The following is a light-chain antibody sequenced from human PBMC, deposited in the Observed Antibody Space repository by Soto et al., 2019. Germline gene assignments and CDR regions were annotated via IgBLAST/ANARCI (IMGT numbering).Light chain of an antibody. CDR1: QIVSSRF. CDR2: DAS. J-gene: IGKJ1*01. Sequence: EIVLTQSPGTLSFSPGESAALACGASQIVSSRFLAWYQQKPGRAPRVLIYDASTRATGVPDRFSGSGSETDFTLTITRLEPEDFAVYYCQQYSSSRTFGQGTKVDI. CDR3: QQYSSSRT. V-gene: IGKV3D-20*01.